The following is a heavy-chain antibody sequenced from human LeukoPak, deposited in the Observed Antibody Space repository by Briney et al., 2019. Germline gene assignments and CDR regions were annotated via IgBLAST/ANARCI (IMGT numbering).Heavy chain of an antibody. CDR1: GFTFGDYA. V-gene: IGHV3-49*04. CDR2: IRSKAYGGTT. Sequence: GRSLRLSCTASGFTFGDYAMSWVRQAPGEGLEWVGFIRSKAYGGTTEYAASVKGRFTISRDDSKSIAYLQMNSLKTEDTAVYYCTRDTEWFGEFPWGQGTLVTVSS. D-gene: IGHD3-10*01. CDR3: TRDTEWFGEFP. J-gene: IGHJ5*02.